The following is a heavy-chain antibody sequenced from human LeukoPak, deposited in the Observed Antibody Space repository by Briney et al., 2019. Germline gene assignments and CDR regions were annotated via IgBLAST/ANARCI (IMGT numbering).Heavy chain of an antibody. CDR1: GGSINSYY. V-gene: IGHV4-59*01. CDR3: ARYVWRSYPTFEDY. CDR2: IYYSGST. Sequence: SETLSLTCTVSGGSINSYYWSWIRQPPGKGLEWIAYIYYSGSTNYNPSLKSRVTISVDTSKNQFSLKLSSVTAADTAVYYCARYVWRSYPTFEDYWGQGTLVTVST. D-gene: IGHD3-16*02. J-gene: IGHJ4*02.